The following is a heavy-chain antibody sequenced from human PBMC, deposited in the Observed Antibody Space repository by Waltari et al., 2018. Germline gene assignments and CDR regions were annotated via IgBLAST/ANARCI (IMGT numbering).Heavy chain of an antibody. D-gene: IGHD4-17*01. J-gene: IGHJ6*03. CDR2: INHSGST. CDR1: GGSFSGYY. Sequence: QVQLQQWGAGLLKPSETLSLTCAVYGGSFSGYYWSWIRQPPGKGLEWIGEINHSGSTNYNPCRKSRVTISVDTSKNQFSLKLSSVTAADTAVYYCARGTTVTPRAYYYYYYYMDVWGKGTTITVSS. CDR3: ARGTTVTPRAYYYYYYYMDV. V-gene: IGHV4-34*01.